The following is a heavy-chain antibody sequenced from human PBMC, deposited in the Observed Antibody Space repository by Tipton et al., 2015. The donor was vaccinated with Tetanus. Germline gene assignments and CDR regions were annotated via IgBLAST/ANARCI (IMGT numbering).Heavy chain of an antibody. D-gene: IGHD3-3*01. J-gene: IGHJ4*02. V-gene: IGHV4-30-4*01. CDR2: IYYTGNT. CDR1: GGSISSGGYY. CDR3: ARERSGFNVGHLDV. Sequence: TLSLTCTVSGGSISSGGYYWTWIRQHPERGLEWIGYIYYTGNTYYNPSLKSRVSMSVDKSRKEVSLKLQSVTAADTAVYFCARERSGFNVGHLDVWGPGILVIVSS.